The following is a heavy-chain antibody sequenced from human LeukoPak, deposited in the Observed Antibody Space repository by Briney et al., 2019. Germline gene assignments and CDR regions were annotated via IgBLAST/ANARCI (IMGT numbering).Heavy chain of an antibody. Sequence: SETLSLTCTVSGGSISSSSYYWGWIRQPPGKGLEWIGSIYYSGSTYYNPSLKSRVTISVDTSKNQFSLKLSSVTAADTAVYYCARQLKLWRSDYWGQGTLVTVSS. CDR3: ARQLKLWRSDY. V-gene: IGHV4-39*01. CDR1: GGSISSSSYY. J-gene: IGHJ4*02. D-gene: IGHD5-18*01. CDR2: IYYSGST.